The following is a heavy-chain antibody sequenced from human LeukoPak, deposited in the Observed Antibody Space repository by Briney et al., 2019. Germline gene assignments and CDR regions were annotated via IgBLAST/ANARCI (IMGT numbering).Heavy chain of an antibody. D-gene: IGHD3-3*01. CDR3: ARGSGPDDFWSGYYEY. J-gene: IGHJ4*02. CDR2: TIPIFGTA. CDR1: GGTFSSHA. V-gene: IGHV1-69*13. Sequence: SVKVSCKASGGTFSSHAISWVRQAPGQGLEWMGGTIPIFGTANYAQKFQGRVTITADESTSTAYMELSSLRSEDTAVYYCARGSGPDDFWSGYYEYWGQGTLVTVSS.